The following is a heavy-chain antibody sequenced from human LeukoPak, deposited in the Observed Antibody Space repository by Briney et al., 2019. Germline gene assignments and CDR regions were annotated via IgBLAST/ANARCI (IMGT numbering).Heavy chain of an antibody. D-gene: IGHD4-17*01. J-gene: IGHJ4*02. V-gene: IGHV4-59*01. CDR3: ARGYYGDYQNY. CDR1: GGSISSYY. CDR2: IYYSGST. Sequence: SETLSLTCTVSGGSISSYYWSWIRQPPGKGLEWIGYIYYSGSTNYNPSLKSRVTISVDTSKNQFSLKLSSVTAADTAVYYRARGYYGDYQNYWGQGTLVTVSS.